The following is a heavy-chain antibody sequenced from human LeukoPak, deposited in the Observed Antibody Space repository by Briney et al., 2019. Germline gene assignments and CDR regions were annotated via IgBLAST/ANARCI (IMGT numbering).Heavy chain of an antibody. CDR1: GFTFSSYA. J-gene: IGHJ4*02. D-gene: IGHD5-18*01. CDR2: ISGSGGST. Sequence: PGGSLRLSCAASGFTFSSYAMSWVRQAPGKGLEWVSAISGSGGSTYYADSVKGRFTISRDNSKNTLYLQMNSLRAEDTAVYYCASSSGYSYGSSYYFDYWGQGTLVTVSS. CDR3: ASSSGYSYGSSYYFDY. V-gene: IGHV3-23*01.